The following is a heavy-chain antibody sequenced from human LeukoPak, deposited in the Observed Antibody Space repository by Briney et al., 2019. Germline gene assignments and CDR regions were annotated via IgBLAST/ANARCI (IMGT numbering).Heavy chain of an antibody. Sequence: PSETLSLTCTVSGGSISSYYWSWIRQPAGKGLEWIGRIYTSGSTNYNPSLKSRVTISVDKSKNQFSLKLSSVTVADTAVYYCARVIAVAGELDYWGQGTLVTVSS. D-gene: IGHD6-19*01. CDR3: ARVIAVAGELDY. J-gene: IGHJ4*02. V-gene: IGHV4-4*07. CDR1: GGSISSYY. CDR2: IYTSGST.